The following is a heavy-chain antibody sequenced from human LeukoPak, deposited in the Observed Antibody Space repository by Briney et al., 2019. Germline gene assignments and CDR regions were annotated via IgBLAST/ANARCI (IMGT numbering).Heavy chain of an antibody. CDR1: GFTFSSYG. V-gene: IGHV3-30*02. Sequence: GGSLRLSCAASGFTFSSYGMHWLRPAPGQGLEWVAFLRYDGCNKYYADSVKGRFTISRDNYKNTLYLQMNSLRADDTAVYYCGRTHRIVVVPAEYNWGQGTLVTVSS. J-gene: IGHJ4*02. D-gene: IGHD2-2*01. CDR3: GRTHRIVVVPAEYN. CDR2: LRYDGCNK.